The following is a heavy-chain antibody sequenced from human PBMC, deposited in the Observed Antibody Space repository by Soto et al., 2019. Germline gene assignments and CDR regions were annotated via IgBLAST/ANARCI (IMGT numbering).Heavy chain of an antibody. J-gene: IGHJ5*02. CDR2: IYWNDDK. D-gene: IGHD6-13*01. CDR1: GFSLSTSGVG. CDR3: AHRKRSSWYLGNWFDP. V-gene: IGHV2-5*01. Sequence: QITLKESGPTLVKPTQTLTLTCTFSGFSLSTSGVGVGWLRQPPGKALEWLALIYWNDDKRYSPSLKSRLTITKDTSKNQVVLTMTNMDPVDTATYYCAHRKRSSWYLGNWFDPWGQGTLVTVSS.